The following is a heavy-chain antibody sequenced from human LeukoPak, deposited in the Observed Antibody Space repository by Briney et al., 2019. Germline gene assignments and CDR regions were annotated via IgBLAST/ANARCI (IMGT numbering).Heavy chain of an antibody. J-gene: IGHJ5*02. CDR3: ARDSYYDFWSGYYSLRSGFDP. D-gene: IGHD3-3*01. CDR1: GYTFTGYY. CDR2: INPNSGGT. Sequence: ASVKVSCKASGYTFTGYYMHWVRQAPGQGLEWMGWINPNSGGTNYPQKFQGRVTMTRGTSISTAYMEMSRLRSDDTAVYYCARDSYYDFWSGYYSLRSGFDPWGQGTLVTVSP. V-gene: IGHV1-2*02.